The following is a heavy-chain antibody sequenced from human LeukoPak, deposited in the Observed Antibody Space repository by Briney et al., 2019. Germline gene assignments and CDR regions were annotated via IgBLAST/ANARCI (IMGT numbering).Heavy chain of an antibody. CDR3: AKGYCSSTSCYNYYYYMDV. D-gene: IGHD2-2*02. CDR2: IRYDGSNK. J-gene: IGHJ6*03. V-gene: IGHV3-30*02. CDR1: GFTFSSYG. Sequence: AGGSLRLSCAASGFTFSSYGMHWVRQAPGKGLEWVAFIRYDGSNKYYADSVKGRFTISRDNSKNTLYLQMNSLRAEDTAVYYCAKGYCSSTSCYNYYYYMDVWGKGTTVTVSS.